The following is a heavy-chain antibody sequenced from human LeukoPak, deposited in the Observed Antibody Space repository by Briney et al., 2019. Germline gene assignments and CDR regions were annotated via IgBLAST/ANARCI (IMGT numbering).Heavy chain of an antibody. CDR1: GYTFTGYY. CDR3: ARGNYYYDSSGYLWPSYFDY. V-gene: IGHV1-2*02. J-gene: IGHJ4*02. CDR2: INPDSGGT. D-gene: IGHD3-22*01. Sequence: ASVKVSCKASGYTFTGYYMHWVRQAPGQGLEWMGWINPDSGGTNYAQKFQGRVTMTRDTSISTAYMELSRLRSDDTAVYYCARGNYYYDSSGYLWPSYFDYWGQGTLVTVSS.